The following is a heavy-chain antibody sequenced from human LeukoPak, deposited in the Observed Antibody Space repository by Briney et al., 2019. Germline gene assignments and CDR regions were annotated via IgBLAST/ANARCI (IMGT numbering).Heavy chain of an antibody. CDR2: IYHSGTT. CDR1: GGSISSSNW. CDR3: ARGAVAGTAQFPSIDS. D-gene: IGHD6-19*01. Sequence: PSGTLSLTCAVSGGSISSSNWWNWVRQAPGKGLEWIGQIYHSGTTNYNPSLKSRVTILVDKSKNQFSLRLNSVTAADTAMYYCARGAVAGTAQFPSIDSWGQGTLVVVS. V-gene: IGHV4-4*02. J-gene: IGHJ4*02.